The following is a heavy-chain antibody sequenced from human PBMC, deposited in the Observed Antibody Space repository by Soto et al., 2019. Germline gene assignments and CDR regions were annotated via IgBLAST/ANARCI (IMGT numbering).Heavy chain of an antibody. CDR1: GFTFSSYA. Sequence: GGSLRLSCAASGFTFSSYAMHWVRQAPGKGLEWVAVISYDGSNKYYADSVKGRFTISRDNSKNTLYLQMNSLRAEDTAVYYCARDPSLKTAIGYYYGMDVWGQGTTVTVYS. D-gene: IGHD5-18*01. J-gene: IGHJ6*02. CDR2: ISYDGSNK. CDR3: ARDPSLKTAIGYYYGMDV. V-gene: IGHV3-30-3*01.